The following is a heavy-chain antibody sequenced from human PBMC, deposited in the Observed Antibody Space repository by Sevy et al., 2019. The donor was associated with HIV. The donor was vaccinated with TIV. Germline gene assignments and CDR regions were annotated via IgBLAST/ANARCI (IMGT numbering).Heavy chain of an antibody. V-gene: IGHV1-2*02. CDR3: ARSVYGSGTYLNDN. CDR2: INPNGGGT. J-gene: IGHJ4*02. D-gene: IGHD3-10*01. Sequence: ASVKVSCKASGYYFTGYYVHWVRQAPGKGLEWMGWINPNGGGTNIGQKFHGRVTMSRDTSITTAYMELTRLRSNDTGVYFCARSVYGSGTYLNDNWGQGTLVTVSS. CDR1: GYYFTGYY.